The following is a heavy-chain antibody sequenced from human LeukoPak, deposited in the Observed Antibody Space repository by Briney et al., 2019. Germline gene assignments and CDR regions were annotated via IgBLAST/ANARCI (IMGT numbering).Heavy chain of an antibody. V-gene: IGHV3-72*01. D-gene: IGHD1-26*01. J-gene: IGHJ5*02. CDR1: GFILSDHY. CDR2: TRNKAHSYTT. CDR3: GRSGRYRPSDL. Sequence: SLRLSCAASGFILSDHYIDWVRQAPGKGVEGVGRTRNKAHSYTTEYAASVNGRFTISRDDPKNLLYLQMNSLKSEDTAVYYCGRSGRYRPSDLWGQGTLVTVSS.